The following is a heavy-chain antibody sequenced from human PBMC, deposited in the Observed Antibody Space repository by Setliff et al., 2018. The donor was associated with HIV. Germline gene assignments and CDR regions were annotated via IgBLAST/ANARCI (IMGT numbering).Heavy chain of an antibody. V-gene: IGHV4-34*01. Sequence: ASETLSLTCAVYGGSLSGHYWTWIRQPPGEGLEWIGEIYHSEYTNYNPSLKSRVSMSVDKSKNQISVKLTSVTAADTAVYYCARGHCSGTNCYGVDYYGMDVWGQGTTVTVSS. CDR1: GGSLSGHY. J-gene: IGHJ6*02. D-gene: IGHD2-2*01. CDR3: ARGHCSGTNCYGVDYYGMDV. CDR2: IYHSEYT.